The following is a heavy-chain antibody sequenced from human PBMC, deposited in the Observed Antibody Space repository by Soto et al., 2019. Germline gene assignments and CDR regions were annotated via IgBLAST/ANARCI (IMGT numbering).Heavy chain of an antibody. V-gene: IGHV3-7*01. CDR2: IKQDGSQK. CDR1: GFTFSSHW. CDR3: VIYCSGDDCYPYYYYFYIDV. Sequence: GGSLRLSCAASGFTFSSHWMSWVRQAPGKGLEWVASIKQDGSQKYYVDSVKGRFTISRDNAKNSLYLQLNSLRAEDTAVYYCVIYCSGDDCYPYYYYFYIDVWGNGTTVTVPS. D-gene: IGHD2-15*01. J-gene: IGHJ6*03.